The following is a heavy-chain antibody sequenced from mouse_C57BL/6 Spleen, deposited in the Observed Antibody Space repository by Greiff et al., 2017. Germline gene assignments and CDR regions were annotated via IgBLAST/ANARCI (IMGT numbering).Heavy chain of an antibody. Sequence: VQLQQSGAELVRPGTSVKVSCKASGYAFTNYLIEWVKQRPGQGLEWIGVINPGSGGTNYNEKFKGKATLTADKSSSTAYMQLSSLTAEDSAVYFCARREGYDRVWFADWGQGTLVTVSA. CDR1: GYAFTNYL. CDR2: INPGSGGT. D-gene: IGHD2-2*01. J-gene: IGHJ3*01. V-gene: IGHV1-54*01. CDR3: ARREGYDRVWFAD.